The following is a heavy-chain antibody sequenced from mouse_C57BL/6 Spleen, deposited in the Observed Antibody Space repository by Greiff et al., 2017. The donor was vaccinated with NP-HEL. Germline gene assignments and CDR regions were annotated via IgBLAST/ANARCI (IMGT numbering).Heavy chain of an antibody. CDR2: IYPSDSET. Sequence: QVQLQQPGAELVRPGSSVKLSCKASGYTFTSYWMDWVKQRPGQGLEWIGNIYPSDSETHYNQKFKDKATLTVDKSSSTAYMQLSSLTSEDSTVYYCARYNYDYALAYWGQGTLVTVSA. J-gene: IGHJ3*01. D-gene: IGHD2-4*01. V-gene: IGHV1-61*01. CDR1: GYTFTSYW. CDR3: ARYNYDYALAY.